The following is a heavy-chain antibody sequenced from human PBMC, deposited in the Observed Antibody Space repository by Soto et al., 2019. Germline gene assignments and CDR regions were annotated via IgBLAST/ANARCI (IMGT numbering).Heavy chain of an antibody. V-gene: IGHV3-23*01. CDR2: ISGSGGST. CDR1: GFTFSSYA. D-gene: IGHD6-6*01. Sequence: PGWSLRLSCAASGFTFSSYAMSLVRQAPGKGLEWVSAISGSGGSTYYADSVKGRFTISRDNSKNTLYLQMNSLRAEDTAVYYCAKVPHRIAARPYFEYWGKGTLVTVSS. CDR3: AKVPHRIAARPYFEY. J-gene: IGHJ4*02.